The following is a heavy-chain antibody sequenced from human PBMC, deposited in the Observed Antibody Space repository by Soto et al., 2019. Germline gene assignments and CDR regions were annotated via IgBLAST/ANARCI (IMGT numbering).Heavy chain of an antibody. CDR3: AKVGYDFWSGYYGLDY. Sequence: PGGSLRLSCAASGFTFSSYAMSWVRQAPGKGLEWVSAISGSGGSTYYADSVKGRFTISRENSKNTPYLQMNSLRAEDTAVYYCAKVGYDFWSGYYGLDYWGQGTLVTVSS. J-gene: IGHJ4*02. V-gene: IGHV3-23*01. CDR1: GFTFSSYA. CDR2: ISGSGGST. D-gene: IGHD3-3*01.